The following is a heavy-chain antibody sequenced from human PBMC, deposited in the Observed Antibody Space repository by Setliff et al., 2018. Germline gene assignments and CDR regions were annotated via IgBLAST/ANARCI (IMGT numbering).Heavy chain of an antibody. CDR2: IYFTGNT. Sequence: SETLSLTCTVSGGSVRTSSYYWGWIRQSPGKGLEWIGSIYFTGNTYYSPSLKSRVTISADTSKNQFSLKLTSLTATDTAIYYRARHGRFYDFTDYFPNWFDPWGQGTLVTVS. D-gene: IGHD3-22*01. CDR1: GGSVRTSSYY. V-gene: IGHV4-39*01. J-gene: IGHJ5*02. CDR3: ARHGRFYDFTDYFPNWFDP.